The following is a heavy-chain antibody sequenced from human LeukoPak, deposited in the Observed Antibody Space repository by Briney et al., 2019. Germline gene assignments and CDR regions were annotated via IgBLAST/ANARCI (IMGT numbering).Heavy chain of an antibody. CDR3: ARARTADGYIWGY. V-gene: IGHV3-30*04. D-gene: IGHD5-24*01. CDR2: IAYDGRDK. CDR1: GFMFSSYA. J-gene: IGHJ4*02. Sequence: PGGSLRLSCTVSGFMFSSYAMHWVRQAPDKGLEWLAVIAYDGRDKYYADSVKGRFTISRDNSKNTLYLQMDSLRAEDTAMYYCARARTADGYIWGYWGQGSLVTVSS.